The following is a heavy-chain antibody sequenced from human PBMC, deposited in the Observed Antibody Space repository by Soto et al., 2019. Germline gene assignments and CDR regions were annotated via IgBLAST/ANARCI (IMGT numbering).Heavy chain of an antibody. CDR1: GGSISSYF. CDR2: VYYSGST. J-gene: IGHJ6*04. Sequence: SETLSLTCTVSGGSISSYFWNWIRQPPGKGLEWIGYVYYSGSTNYNPSLKSRVTISVDMSKNQFSLKLSSVTAADTAVYYCARPTSGASGMDAWGKLTTLTFSS. CDR3: ARPTSGASGMDA. V-gene: IGHV4-59*01.